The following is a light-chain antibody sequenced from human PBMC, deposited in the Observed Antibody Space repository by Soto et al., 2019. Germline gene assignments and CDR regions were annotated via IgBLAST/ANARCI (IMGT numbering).Light chain of an antibody. V-gene: IGKV1-9*01. J-gene: IGKJ4*01. Sequence: DIQMTQSPSSLAASIGDRVTSTCRASQDINSYLAWYQQKPGKAPNLLIYEASILQRGVPSRFSGSNSGTDFTLTISSLQAEDFATYYCQQTRSYPSTFGGGTTGDIK. CDR3: QQTRSYPST. CDR2: EAS. CDR1: QDINSY.